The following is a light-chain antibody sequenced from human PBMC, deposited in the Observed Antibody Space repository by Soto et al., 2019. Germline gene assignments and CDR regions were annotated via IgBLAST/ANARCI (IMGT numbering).Light chain of an antibody. V-gene: IGLV2-8*01. Sequence: QSALTQPPSASGSPGQSVTISCTGTSSDVGGYNYVSWYQQHPGKAPELVIYEVSKRPSGVPDRFSGSKSGNTASLTVSGLQAEDEADYYCSSYAGSNNFDVFGTGTKLTVL. CDR2: EVS. CDR1: SSDVGGYNY. J-gene: IGLJ1*01. CDR3: SSYAGSNNFDV.